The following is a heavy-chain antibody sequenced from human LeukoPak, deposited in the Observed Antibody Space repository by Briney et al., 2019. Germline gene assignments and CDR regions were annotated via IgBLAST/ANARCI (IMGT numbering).Heavy chain of an antibody. CDR1: GFTFSSYS. Sequence: GGSLRLSCAASGFTFSSYSMNWVRQAPGKGLEWVSYISSSSSTIYYADSVKGRFTISRDNAKNPLYLQMNSLRAEDTAVYYCARGGYSGSYYPVGWGQGTLVTVSS. CDR2: ISSSSSTI. CDR3: ARGGYSGSYYPVG. J-gene: IGHJ4*02. V-gene: IGHV3-48*04. D-gene: IGHD1-26*01.